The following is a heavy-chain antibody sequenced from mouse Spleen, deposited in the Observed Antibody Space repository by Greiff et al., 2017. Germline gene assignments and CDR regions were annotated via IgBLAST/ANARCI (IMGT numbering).Heavy chain of an antibody. Sequence: EVQLQQSGPELVKPGASVKISCKASGYSFTGYYMNWVKQSPEKSLEWIGEINPSTGGTTYNQKFKAKATLTVDKSSSTAYMQLKSLTSEDSAVYYCARPSANWDVGWFAYWGQGTLVTVSA. D-gene: IGHD4-1*01. CDR3: ARPSANWDVGWFAY. V-gene: IGHV1-42*01. J-gene: IGHJ3*01. CDR1: GYSFTGYY. CDR2: INPSTGGT.